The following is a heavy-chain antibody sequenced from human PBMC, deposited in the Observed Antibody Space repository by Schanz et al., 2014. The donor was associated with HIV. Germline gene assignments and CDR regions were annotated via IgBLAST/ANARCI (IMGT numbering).Heavy chain of an antibody. J-gene: IGHJ6*02. CDR2: MWYDESHK. D-gene: IGHD6-13*01. CDR3: ARETSGFSTSWPPRYHYYGMDV. V-gene: IGHV3-33*01. Sequence: QLQLVESGGGVVRPGRSLRLSCTASGFTFSSSGMHWVRQAPGKGLEWVAAMWYDESHKGYADSVKGRFTISRDNSKNTLYLEMNSLRPEDTAVYYCARETSGFSTSWPPRYHYYGMDVWGQGTTVTVSS. CDR1: GFTFSSSG.